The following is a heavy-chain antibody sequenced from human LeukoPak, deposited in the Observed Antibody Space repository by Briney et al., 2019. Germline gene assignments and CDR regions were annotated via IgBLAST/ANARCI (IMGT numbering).Heavy chain of an antibody. CDR3: ARGDILTGYYKPWDYYYGMDV. CDR2: IYYSGST. D-gene: IGHD3-9*01. Sequence: LRLSCAASGFTFSSYAMSWIRQHPGKGLEWIGYIYYSGSTYYNPSLKSRVTISVDTSKNQFSLKLSSVTAADTAVYYCARGDILTGYYKPWDYYYGMDVWGQGTTVTVSS. J-gene: IGHJ6*02. CDR1: GFTFSSYA. V-gene: IGHV4-31*02.